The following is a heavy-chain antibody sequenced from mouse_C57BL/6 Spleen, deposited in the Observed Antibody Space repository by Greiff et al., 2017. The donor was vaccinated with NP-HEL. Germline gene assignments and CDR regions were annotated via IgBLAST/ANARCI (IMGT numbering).Heavy chain of an antibody. CDR2: IYPGDGDT. J-gene: IGHJ2*01. CDR3: ARSGWDGDYFDY. V-gene: IGHV1-82*01. CDR1: GYAFSSSW. D-gene: IGHD4-1*01. Sequence: VQLQQSGPELVKPGASVKISCKASGYAFSSSWMNWVKQRPGKGLEWIGRIYPGDGDTNYNGKFKGKATLTADKSSSTAYMQLSSLTSEDSAVYFCARSGWDGDYFDYWGQGTTLTVSS.